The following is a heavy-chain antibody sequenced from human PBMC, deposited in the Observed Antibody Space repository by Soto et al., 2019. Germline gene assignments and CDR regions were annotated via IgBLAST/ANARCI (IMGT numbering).Heavy chain of an antibody. V-gene: IGHV1-18*01. D-gene: IGHD6-13*01. CDR3: ARDPSWFSGGMDV. CDR2: ISGYNGNT. Sequence: GASVKVSCKASGYSFASYAISWVRQAPGQGLEWMGWISGYNGNTNYAQKLQGRVTMTTDTSTSTAYMELRSLRSDDTAGYYCARDPSWFSGGMDVWGQGTTVTVSS. J-gene: IGHJ6*02. CDR1: GYSFASYA.